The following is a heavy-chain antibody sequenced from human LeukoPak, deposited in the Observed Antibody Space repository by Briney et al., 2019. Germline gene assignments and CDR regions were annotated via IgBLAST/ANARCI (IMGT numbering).Heavy chain of an antibody. V-gene: IGHV3-7*01. Sequence: GGSLRLSCAASGFTFSSYWMSWVRQAPGKGLEWVANIKQDGSEKYYVDSVKGRFTISRDNTKNSLYLQMNSLRVEDTAVYYCARTYKSSPLDYWGQGTLVTVSS. D-gene: IGHD5-24*01. CDR1: GFTFSSYW. CDR3: ARTYKSSPLDY. CDR2: IKQDGSEK. J-gene: IGHJ4*02.